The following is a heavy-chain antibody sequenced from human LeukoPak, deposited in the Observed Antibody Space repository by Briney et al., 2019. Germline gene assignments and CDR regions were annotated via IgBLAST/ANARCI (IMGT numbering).Heavy chain of an antibody. J-gene: IGHJ4*02. CDR2: IYHSGST. V-gene: IGHV4-38-2*01. CDR3: ARAGGYSGSYYEFDY. Sequence: SETLSLTCAVSGYSISSGYYWGWIRQPPGKGLEWTGTIYHSGSTYYNPSLKSRVTISVDTSKNQFSLKLSSVTAADTAVYYCARAGGYSGSYYEFDYWGQGTLVTVSS. CDR1: GYSISSGYY. D-gene: IGHD1-26*01.